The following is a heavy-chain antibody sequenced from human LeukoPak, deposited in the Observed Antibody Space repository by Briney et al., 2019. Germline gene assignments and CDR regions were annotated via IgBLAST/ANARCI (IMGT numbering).Heavy chain of an antibody. CDR2: LRKNGGSA. Sequence: GGSLRLSCVASGFTFSNCAMHWVRQAPGKGPESVTGLRKNGGSAYYASSVRGRFTISRDNSKNTLYLQMDSLRPDDMAVYYCARDPRPFNNGQNYFDFWGQGILVTVSS. CDR3: ARDPRPFNNGQNYFDF. CDR1: GFTFSNCA. J-gene: IGHJ4*02. V-gene: IGHV3-64*01. D-gene: IGHD2-8*01.